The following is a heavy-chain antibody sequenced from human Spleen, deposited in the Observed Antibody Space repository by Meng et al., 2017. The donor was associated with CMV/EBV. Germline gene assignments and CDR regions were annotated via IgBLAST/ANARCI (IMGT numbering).Heavy chain of an antibody. D-gene: IGHD5-18*01. CDR1: GDSVSSNSAV. CDR2: TFYRSNWYN. J-gene: IGHJ4*02. CDR3: ARTKTLRGYSYGVFDH. Sequence: SQTLSLTCAISGDSVSSNSAVWNWIRQSPSRGLEWLGRTFYRSNWYNDFAVSVKSRITISADTSKNQFSLQLNSVTPEDTAVYYCARTKTLRGYSYGVFDHWGQGTLVTVSS. V-gene: IGHV6-1*01.